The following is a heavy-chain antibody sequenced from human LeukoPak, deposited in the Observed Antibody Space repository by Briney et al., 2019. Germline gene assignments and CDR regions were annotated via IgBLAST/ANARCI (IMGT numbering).Heavy chain of an antibody. Sequence: SETLSLTCTVSGGSISSYYWSWIRQPPGKGLERTGYIYYSGSTNYNPSLKRRVTISVDPSKNQFSLKLSSVTAADTAVYYCARTTYYDFWSGYFFDYWGQGTLVTVSS. J-gene: IGHJ4*02. D-gene: IGHD3-3*01. V-gene: IGHV4-59*01. CDR1: GGSISSYY. CDR2: IYYSGST. CDR3: ARTTYYDFWSGYFFDY.